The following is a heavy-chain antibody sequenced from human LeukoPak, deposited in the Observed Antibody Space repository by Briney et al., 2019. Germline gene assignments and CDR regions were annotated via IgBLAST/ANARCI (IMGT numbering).Heavy chain of an antibody. D-gene: IGHD2-2*01. V-gene: IGHV4-34*01. CDR3: ARGYCTSTSCSYYMDV. Sequence: SETLSLTCAVSGGSFSDYYWNWIRQSPGKGLEWIGEIDHSGSTNYNPSFKSRVTISVDTSKNQFSLKLRSVTAADTAVYYCARGYCTSTSCSYYMDVWGKGTTVTVSS. J-gene: IGHJ6*03. CDR2: IDHSGST. CDR1: GGSFSDYY.